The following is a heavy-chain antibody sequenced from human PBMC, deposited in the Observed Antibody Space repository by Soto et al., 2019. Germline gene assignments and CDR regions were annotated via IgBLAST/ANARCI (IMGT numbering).Heavy chain of an antibody. CDR1: GYSFTSLD. Sequence: ASVKVSCKASGYSFTSLDINWVRQTTGQGLEWMGWMQPSSGRTGYAQKFQGRVTMTRDTSINTAYMELSSLTSDDTAFYYCARGVTAGVGYWGQGTLVTVST. CDR2: MQPSSGRT. D-gene: IGHD1-26*01. V-gene: IGHV1-8*01. J-gene: IGHJ4*02. CDR3: ARGVTAGVGY.